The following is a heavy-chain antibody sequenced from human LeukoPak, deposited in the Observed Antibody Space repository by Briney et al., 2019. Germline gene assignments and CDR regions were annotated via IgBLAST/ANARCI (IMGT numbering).Heavy chain of an antibody. Sequence: GGSLRLSCAASGFTVSSNYMSWVRQAPGKGLEWVSVIYSGGSTYYADSVKGRFTISRDNSMNTLYLQMNSLRAEDTAVYYCARDRLGIGGAFDIWGQGTMVTVSS. V-gene: IGHV3-53*01. CDR2: IYSGGST. D-gene: IGHD7-27*01. CDR1: GFTVSSNY. J-gene: IGHJ3*02. CDR3: ARDRLGIGGAFDI.